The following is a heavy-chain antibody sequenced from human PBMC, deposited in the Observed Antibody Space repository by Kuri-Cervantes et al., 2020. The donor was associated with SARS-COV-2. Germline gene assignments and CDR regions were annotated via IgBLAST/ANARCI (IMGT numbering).Heavy chain of an antibody. V-gene: IGHV1-69*05. Sequence: SVKVSCKASGGTFSSYAISWVRQAPGQGLEWMGGIIPIFGTANYAQKFQGRVTMTRDTSTSTVYMELSSLRSEDTAVYYCARGYGPYYDILTGFDYFDYWGQGTLVTVSS. CDR2: IIPIFGTA. CDR3: ARGYGPYYDILTGFDYFDY. CDR1: GGTFSSYA. D-gene: IGHD3-9*01. J-gene: IGHJ4*02.